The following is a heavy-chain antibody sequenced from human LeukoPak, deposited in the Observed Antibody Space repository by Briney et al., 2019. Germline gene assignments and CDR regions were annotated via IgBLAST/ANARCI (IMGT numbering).Heavy chain of an antibody. J-gene: IGHJ4*02. CDR1: GFPFNSYA. V-gene: IGHV3-23*01. CDR2: VSGSGSLT. Sequence: GGSLRLSCSVSGFPFNSYAMAWVRQAPGKGLEWVSSVSGSGSLTYYADSVKGRFTISRDNSKNTLYLQMNSLRVEDTAVYYCAKVAKYYYGSETYYFFEHWGQGTPVTASS. D-gene: IGHD3-10*01. CDR3: AKVAKYYYGSETYYFFEH.